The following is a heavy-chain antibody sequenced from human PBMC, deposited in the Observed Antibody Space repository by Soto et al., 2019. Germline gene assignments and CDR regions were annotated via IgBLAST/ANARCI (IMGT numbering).Heavy chain of an antibody. CDR3: AREDRGGYSGYDGPATYYYGMDV. CDR1: GFTFSSYW. Sequence: PGGSLRLSCAASGFTFSSYWMSWVRQAPGKGLEWVANIKQDGSEKYYVDSVKGRFTISRDNAKNSLYLQMNSLRAEDTAVYYCAREDRGGYSGYDGPATYYYGMDVWGQGPTVTVYS. CDR2: IKQDGSEK. V-gene: IGHV3-7*03. D-gene: IGHD5-12*01. J-gene: IGHJ6*02.